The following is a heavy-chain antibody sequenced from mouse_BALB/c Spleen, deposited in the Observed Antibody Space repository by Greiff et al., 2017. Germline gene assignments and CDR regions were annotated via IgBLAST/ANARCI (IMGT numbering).Heavy chain of an antibody. Sequence: QVQLKQSGAELVRPGTSVKVSCKASGYAFTNYLIEWVKQRPGQGLEWIGVINPGSGGTNYNEKFKGKATLTADKSSSTAYMQLSSLTSDDSAVYFCARRPSGYYYAMDYWGQGTSVTVSS. CDR1: GYAFTNYL. J-gene: IGHJ4*01. V-gene: IGHV1-54*03. D-gene: IGHD6-1*01. CDR2: INPGSGGT. CDR3: ARRPSGYYYAMDY.